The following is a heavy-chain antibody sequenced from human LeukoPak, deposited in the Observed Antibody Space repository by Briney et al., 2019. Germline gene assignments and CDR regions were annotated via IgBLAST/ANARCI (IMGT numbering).Heavy chain of an antibody. V-gene: IGHV1-69*06. J-gene: IGHJ5*02. CDR2: IIPIFGTA. CDR1: GGTFSSYA. D-gene: IGHD2-15*01. Sequence: ASVKVSCKASGGTFSSYAISWVRQAPGQGLEWMGGIIPIFGTANYAQKFQGRVTITADKSTSTAYMELSSLRSEDTAVYYCARDRSSIYCSGGSCYYNWFDPWGQGTLVTVSS. CDR3: ARDRSSIYCSGGSCYYNWFDP.